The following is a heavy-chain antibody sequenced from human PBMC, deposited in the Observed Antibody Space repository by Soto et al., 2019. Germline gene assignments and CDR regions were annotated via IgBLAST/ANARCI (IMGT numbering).Heavy chain of an antibody. J-gene: IGHJ5*02. D-gene: IGHD6-19*01. Sequence: GGSLRLSCAASGFTFSSYAMSWVRQAPGKGLEWVSAISGSGGSTYYADSVKGRFTISRDNSKNTLYLQMNSLRAEDTAVYYCAKGGTAQQWLLYNWFDPWGQGTLVTVSS. CDR2: ISGSGGST. CDR1: GFTFSSYA. V-gene: IGHV3-23*01. CDR3: AKGGTAQQWLLYNWFDP.